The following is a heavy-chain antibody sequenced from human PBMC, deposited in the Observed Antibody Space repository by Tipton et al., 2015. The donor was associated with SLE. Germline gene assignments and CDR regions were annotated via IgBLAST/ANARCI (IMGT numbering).Heavy chain of an antibody. CDR2: INHGGYT. J-gene: IGHJ5*02. CDR1: GGSISSSRYY. Sequence: TLSLTCTVSGGSISSSRYYWSWIRQPPGKGLEWLGEINHGGYTNYNPSLKSRVTISVDTSKNQFSLKLRSVTAADTAVYYCARVLGDSWFDPWGQGTLVTVSS. CDR3: ARVLGDSWFDP. D-gene: IGHD4-17*01. V-gene: IGHV4-39*07.